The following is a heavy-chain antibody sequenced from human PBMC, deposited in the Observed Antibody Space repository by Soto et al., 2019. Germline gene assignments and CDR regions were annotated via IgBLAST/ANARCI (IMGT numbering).Heavy chain of an antibody. Sequence: QVQLVESGGGVVQPGRSLRLSCTASEFTFSSYAMHWVRQAPGKGLEWVAVISYDGSNKNYADSVRGRFAISRDNSKNTLYLKINNLGAEDTAVFYCARGRAGEPGNTRYYGMDVWGQGTTVTVSS. CDR1: EFTFSSYA. J-gene: IGHJ6*02. CDR3: ARGRAGEPGNTRYYGMDV. D-gene: IGHD2-15*01. CDR2: ISYDGSNK. V-gene: IGHV3-30*09.